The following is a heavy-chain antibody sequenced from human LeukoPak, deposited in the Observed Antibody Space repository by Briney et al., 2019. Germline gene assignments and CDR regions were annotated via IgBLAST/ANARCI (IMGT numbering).Heavy chain of an antibody. CDR1: GYTFSSYG. J-gene: IGHJ4*02. V-gene: IGHV1-18*01. CDR2: ISAYNGNT. CDR3: ARVRFLGVYSDDY. D-gene: IGHD2-8*01. Sequence: GASVKVSCKASGYTFSSYGISWVRQAPGQGLEWMGWISAYNGNTNYAQKLQGRVTMTTDTSTSRAYVELRSLRSDDTAVYYCARVRFLGVYSDDYWGQGTLVTVSS.